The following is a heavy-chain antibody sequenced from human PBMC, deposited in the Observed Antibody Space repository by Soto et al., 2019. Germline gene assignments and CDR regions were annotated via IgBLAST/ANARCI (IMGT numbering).Heavy chain of an antibody. CDR2: IRNKANSYAT. V-gene: IGHV3-73*01. J-gene: IGHJ4*02. D-gene: IGHD2-15*01. Sequence: VGSLRLSCAASGFTFSGSSVHWVRQASGKGLEWVGRIRNKANSYATAYAASVRGRFTISRDDSKNTAFLQMNSLNTEDTAVYYCISHSPEDMIRTWGQGTLVTVSS. CDR1: GFTFSGSS. CDR3: ISHSPEDMIRT.